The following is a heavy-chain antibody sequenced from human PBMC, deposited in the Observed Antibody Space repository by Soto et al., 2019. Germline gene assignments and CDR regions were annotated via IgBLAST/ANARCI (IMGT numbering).Heavy chain of an antibody. CDR1: GFTVSSNY. CDR2: IYSGGST. D-gene: IGHD3-10*01. CDR3: ARDTWLGARPMDV. V-gene: IGHV3-66*01. J-gene: IGHJ6*04. Sequence: GSLRLSCAASGFTVSSNYMSWVRQAPGKGLEWVSVIYSGGSTYYADSVKGRFTISRDNSKNTLYLQMNSLRAEDTAVYYCARDTWLGARPMDVWGKGTTVTVSS.